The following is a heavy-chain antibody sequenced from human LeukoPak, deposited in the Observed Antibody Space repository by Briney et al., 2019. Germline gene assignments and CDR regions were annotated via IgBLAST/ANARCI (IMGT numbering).Heavy chain of an antibody. CDR2: ISAYNGNT. V-gene: IGHV1-18*01. J-gene: IGHJ6*02. D-gene: IGHD2-15*01. CDR3: ARDPPRIVVVVAATNYYGMDV. CDR1: GYTFTSYG. Sequence: ASVKVSCKASGYTFTSYGISWVRQAPGQGLEWMGWISAYNGNTNYAQKLQGRVTMTTDTSASTAYMELRSLRSDDTAVYYCARDPPRIVVVVAATNYYGMDVWGQGTTVTVSS.